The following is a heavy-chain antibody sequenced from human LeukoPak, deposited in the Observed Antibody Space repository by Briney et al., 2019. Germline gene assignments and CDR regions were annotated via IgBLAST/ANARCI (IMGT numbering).Heavy chain of an antibody. V-gene: IGHV4-59*08. J-gene: IGHJ4*02. CDR3: ARGNDY. Sequence: SETLSLTCTVSGGSISISYWSWIRQPPGKGLEWIGYIYYSGSINYNPSLKSRVTISVDTSKNQVSLKLSSVTAVDTAVYYCARGNDYWGQGTLVTVSS. CDR1: GGSISISY. CDR2: IYYSGSI.